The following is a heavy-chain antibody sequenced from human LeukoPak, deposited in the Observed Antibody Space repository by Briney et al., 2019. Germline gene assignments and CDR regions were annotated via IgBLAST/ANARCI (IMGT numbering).Heavy chain of an antibody. J-gene: IGHJ4*02. D-gene: IGHD2-2*01. CDR2: IIPIFGTA. CDR3: ARDRGRYCSSTSCPEVDYFDY. V-gene: IGHV1-69*05. CDR1: GYTFTGYY. Sequence: ASVKVSCKASGYTFTGYYMHWVRQAPGQGLEWMGRIIPIFGTANYAQKFQGRVTITTDESTSTAYMELSSLRSEDTAVYYCARDRGRYCSSTSCPEVDYFDYWGQGTLVTVSS.